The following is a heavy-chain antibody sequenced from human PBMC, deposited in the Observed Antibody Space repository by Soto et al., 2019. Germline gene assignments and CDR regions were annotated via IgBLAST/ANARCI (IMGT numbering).Heavy chain of an antibody. CDR2: IRSKANSYAT. CDR1: GFTFSGSA. Sequence: HGGSLRLACAASGFTFSGSAMHWVRQASGKGLEWVGRIRSKANSYATAYAASVKGRFTISRDDSKNTAYLQMNSLKTEDTAVYYCTRHLQNSRSQPQDIWGQGTLVTVSS. J-gene: IGHJ4*02. V-gene: IGHV3-73*01. CDR3: TRHLQNSRSQPQDI. D-gene: IGHD1-26*01.